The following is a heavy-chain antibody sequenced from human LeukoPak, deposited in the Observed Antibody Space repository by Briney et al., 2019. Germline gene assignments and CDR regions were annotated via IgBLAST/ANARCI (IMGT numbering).Heavy chain of an antibody. J-gene: IGHJ6*03. D-gene: IGHD1-14*01. CDR2: ISGSGRST. Sequence: GGSLRLSCAASGFTFSSYAMSWVRQTPGKGLEWVSTISGSGRSTYYADSVKDRFTISRDNSKNTLYLQMNSLRDEDTAVYYCAKREPGYYYFYLDVWGKGTAVTVSS. CDR3: AKREPGYYYFYLDV. V-gene: IGHV3-23*01. CDR1: GFTFSSYA.